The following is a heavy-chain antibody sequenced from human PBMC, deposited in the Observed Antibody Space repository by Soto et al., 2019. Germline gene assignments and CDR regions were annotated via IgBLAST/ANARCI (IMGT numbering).Heavy chain of an antibody. CDR3: AKNIGGNYYFDY. CDR1: GFTFSSYA. V-gene: IGHV3-23*01. Sequence: GGSLRLSCAASGFTFSSYAMNWVRQAPGMGLEWVSAISSSGGRTYFADSVKGRFTISRDNSKNTLYLQMNSLRAEDTAVYYCAKNIGGNYYFDYWGQGTLVTVSS. J-gene: IGHJ4*02. D-gene: IGHD1-26*01. CDR2: ISSSGGRT.